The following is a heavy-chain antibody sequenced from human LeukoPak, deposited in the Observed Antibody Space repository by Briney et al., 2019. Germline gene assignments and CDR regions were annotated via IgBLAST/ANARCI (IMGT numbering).Heavy chain of an antibody. CDR2: INPNSGGT. J-gene: IGHJ4*02. CDR3: ARGQKLRFLEWLYFDY. Sequence: GASVKVSCKASGYTFTSYGISWVRQAPGQGLEWMGWINPNSGGTNYAQKFQGRVTMTRDTSISTAYMELSRLRSDDTAVYYCARGQKLRFLEWLYFDYWGQGTLVTVSS. D-gene: IGHD3-3*01. V-gene: IGHV1-2*02. CDR1: GYTFTSYG.